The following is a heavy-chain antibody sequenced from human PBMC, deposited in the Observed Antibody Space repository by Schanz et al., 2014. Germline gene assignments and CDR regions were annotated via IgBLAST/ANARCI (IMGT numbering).Heavy chain of an antibody. D-gene: IGHD2-21*01. CDR2: FDPKKGEA. CDR1: GSIFSKLL. J-gene: IGHJ4*02. V-gene: IGHV1-24*01. Sequence: QVQLVQSGAEVKKPGASVKVSCKVSGSIFSKLLMHWVRQGPAKGLEWMGGFDPKKGEAIYAQKFQGRVTMTEDTSTGTAYMELRSLTSEDTAVYYCATGPHMVVAFDYWGQGTLVTVSS. CDR3: ATGPHMVVAFDY.